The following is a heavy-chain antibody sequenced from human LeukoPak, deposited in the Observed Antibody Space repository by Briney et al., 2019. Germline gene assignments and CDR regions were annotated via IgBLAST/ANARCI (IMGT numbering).Heavy chain of an antibody. J-gene: IGHJ2*01. Sequence: SETLSLTCTVSGGSIGSGGYYWSWIRQHPGKGLEWIGYIYYSGSTYYNPSLKSRVTISVDTSKNQFSLKLSSVTAADTAVYYCARDASITMVRGVIMSRYFDLWGRGTLVTVSS. D-gene: IGHD3-10*01. CDR3: ARDASITMVRGVIMSRYFDL. V-gene: IGHV4-31*03. CDR2: IYYSGST. CDR1: GGSIGSGGYY.